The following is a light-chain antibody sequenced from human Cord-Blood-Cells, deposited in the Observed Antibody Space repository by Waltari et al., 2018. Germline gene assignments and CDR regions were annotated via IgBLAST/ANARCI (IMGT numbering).Light chain of an antibody. CDR2: GAS. Sequence: EIVMTQSPATLSVSPVERATLSCRASQSVSINLAWYQQKPGKAPRLLIYGASTRATGIPARFSGSGSGTEFTLTISSLQSEDFAVYYCQQYNNWPPTFGQGTKVEIK. V-gene: IGKV3-15*01. J-gene: IGKJ1*01. CDR3: QQYNNWPPT. CDR1: QSVSIN.